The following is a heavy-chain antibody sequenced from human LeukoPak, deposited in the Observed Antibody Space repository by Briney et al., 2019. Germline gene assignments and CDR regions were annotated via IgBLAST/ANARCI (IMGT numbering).Heavy chain of an antibody. CDR2: ISYDGSNK. V-gene: IGHV3-30*04. CDR3: AKHVLYYDSRGRYWFDP. J-gene: IGHJ5*02. D-gene: IGHD3-22*01. Sequence: GGSLRLSCAASGFTFSSYAMHWVRQAPGKGLEWVAVISYDGSNKYYADSVKGRFTISRDNSKNTLYLQMNSLRAEDTAVYYCAKHVLYYDSRGRYWFDPWGQGTLVTVSS. CDR1: GFTFSSYA.